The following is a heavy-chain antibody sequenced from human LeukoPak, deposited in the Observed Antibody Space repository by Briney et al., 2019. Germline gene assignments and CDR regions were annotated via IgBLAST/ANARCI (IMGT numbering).Heavy chain of an antibody. J-gene: IGHJ3*02. D-gene: IGHD2-2*01. CDR2: ISGSGGST. CDR3: AKDHRTLGYCSSTSCLTGAFDI. Sequence: GGSLRLSCAASGFTFSSYSMNWVRQAPGQGLEWVSAISGSGGSTYYADPVKGRFTISRDNSKNTLYLQMNSLRAEDTAVYYCAKDHRTLGYCSSTSCLTGAFDIWGQGTMVTVSS. CDR1: GFTFSSYS. V-gene: IGHV3-23*01.